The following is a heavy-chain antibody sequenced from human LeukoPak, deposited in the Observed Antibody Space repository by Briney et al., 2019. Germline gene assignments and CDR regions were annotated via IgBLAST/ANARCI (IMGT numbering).Heavy chain of an antibody. CDR1: GFIFSTFW. D-gene: IGHD3-10*01. Sequence: GGSLRLSCAASGFIFSTFWMNWVRLTPGKGLEWVAKINQDGSDMYYVDSVKGRFFVSRDNARNLVYLQMNSLRVDDTAVYYCARDFPGIGRGAFDFWGQGTIIIVSS. CDR3: ARDFPGIGRGAFDF. J-gene: IGHJ3*01. V-gene: IGHV3-7*03. CDR2: INQDGSDM.